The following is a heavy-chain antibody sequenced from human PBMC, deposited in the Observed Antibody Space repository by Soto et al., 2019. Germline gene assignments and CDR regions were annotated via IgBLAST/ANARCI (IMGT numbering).Heavy chain of an antibody. J-gene: IGHJ3*02. D-gene: IGHD1-1*01. Sequence: DVQLEESGGGLIQPGGSLRLSCAASGFSFSGKNYLTWVRQAPGKGLEWVSALYSSDGTYYADSVKGRFSVSRDNSKNTFYLQLHSLRPEDTALYFCATWLQREHAFDIWGLETMVTVSS. CDR3: ATWLQREHAFDI. V-gene: IGHV3-53*01. CDR2: LYSSDGT. CDR1: GFSFSGKNY.